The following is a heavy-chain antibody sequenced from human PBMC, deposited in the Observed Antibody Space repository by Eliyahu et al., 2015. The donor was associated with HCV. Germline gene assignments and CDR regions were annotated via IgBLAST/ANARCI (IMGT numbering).Heavy chain of an antibody. V-gene: IGHV3-7*01. CDR2: IKQDGSEK. CDR3: ARAEYSSSPLGSTPRY. CDR1: GFTFSSXW. Sequence: EVQLVESGGGLVQPGGSLRLSCAASGFTFSSXWMSWVRQAPGKGLEWVANIKQDGSEKYYVDSVKGRFTISRDNAKNSLYLQMNSLRAEDTAVYYCARAEYSSSPLGSTPRYWGQGTLVTVSS. J-gene: IGHJ4*02. D-gene: IGHD6-6*01.